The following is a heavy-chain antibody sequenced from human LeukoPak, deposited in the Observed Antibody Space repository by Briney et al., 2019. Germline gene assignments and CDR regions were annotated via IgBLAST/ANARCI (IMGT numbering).Heavy chain of an antibody. J-gene: IGHJ4*02. Sequence: ASVKVSCKASGYTFTSHDINWVRQATGQGLEWMGWMSPKTGKTGYASRFQGRVAMTSNPSISTAYLELSSLRSDDTAVYYCARTPTGGDIDYRGQGTLVTVSS. CDR3: ARTPTGGDIDY. D-gene: IGHD2-21*02. V-gene: IGHV1-8*01. CDR2: MSPKTGKT. CDR1: GYTFTSHD.